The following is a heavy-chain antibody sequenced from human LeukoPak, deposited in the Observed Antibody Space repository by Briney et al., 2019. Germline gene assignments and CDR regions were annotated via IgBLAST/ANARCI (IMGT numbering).Heavy chain of an antibody. V-gene: IGHV3-23*01. J-gene: IGHJ3*02. CDR3: AKGPYYYGSAKTSDAFDT. CDR1: GFTFSSYA. Sequence: PGGSLRLSCAASGFTFSSYAMSWVRQAPGKGLEWVSAISGSGGSTYYADSVKGRFTISRDNSKNTLYLQMNSLRAEDTAVYYCAKGPYYYGSAKTSDAFDTWGQGTMVTVSS. D-gene: IGHD3-10*01. CDR2: ISGSGGST.